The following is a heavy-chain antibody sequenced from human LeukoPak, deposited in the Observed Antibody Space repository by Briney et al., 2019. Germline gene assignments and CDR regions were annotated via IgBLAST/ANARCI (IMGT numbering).Heavy chain of an antibody. Sequence: GGSLRLSCAASGFTFSSYSMNWVRQAPGKGLEWVSSISSSSSYIYYADSVKGRFTISRDNAKDSPYLQMNSLRAEGMAVYYCARDHSSSWYGHNWFDPCGQGTLVTVSS. J-gene: IGHJ5*02. V-gene: IGHV3-21*01. CDR1: GFTFSSYS. CDR2: ISSSSSYI. CDR3: ARDHSSSWYGHNWFDP. D-gene: IGHD6-13*01.